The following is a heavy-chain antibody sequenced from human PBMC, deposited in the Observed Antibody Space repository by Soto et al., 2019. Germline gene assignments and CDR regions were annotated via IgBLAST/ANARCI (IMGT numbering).Heavy chain of an antibody. J-gene: IGHJ6*02. V-gene: IGHV5-51*01. CDR3: ARLRINRIVGYYRMDV. D-gene: IGHD3-16*02. Sequence: PGGFLKNSWTGGGYRITCSWIGWVRQMPGKGLEWMGIIYPGDSDTRYSPSFQGQVTISADKSISTAYLQWSSLKASDTAMYYCARLRINRIVGYYRMDVWGQGTTVTVSS. CDR2: IYPGDSDT. CDR1: GYRITCSW.